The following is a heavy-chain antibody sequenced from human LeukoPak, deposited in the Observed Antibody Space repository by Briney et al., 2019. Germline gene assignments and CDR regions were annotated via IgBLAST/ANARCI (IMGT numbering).Heavy chain of an antibody. CDR1: GFTFSSYA. D-gene: IGHD2/OR15-2a*01. CDR3: AGGFLKVPLDY. V-gene: IGHV3-23*01. J-gene: IGHJ4*02. CDR2: ISGSGGST. Sequence: GGSLRLSCAASGFTFSSYAMSWVRQAPGKGLEWVSAISGSGGSTYFADSVKGRFTISRDNSKNTLYLQMNSLRAEDTAVYYCAGGFLKVPLDYWGQGTLVTVSS.